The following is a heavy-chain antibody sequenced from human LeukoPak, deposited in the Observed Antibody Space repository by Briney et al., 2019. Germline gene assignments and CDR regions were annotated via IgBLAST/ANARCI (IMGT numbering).Heavy chain of an antibody. V-gene: IGHV3-53*01. CDR1: GFTVSSNY. Sequence: PGGSLRLSCAASGFTVSSNYMSWVRQAPGKGLEWVSVIYSGGNTYYADSVKGRFTISRDNSKNTLYLQMNSLRAEDTAVYYCAIVERGNYFDYWGQGTLVTVSS. CDR2: IYSGGNT. J-gene: IGHJ4*02. D-gene: IGHD3-10*01. CDR3: AIVERGNYFDY.